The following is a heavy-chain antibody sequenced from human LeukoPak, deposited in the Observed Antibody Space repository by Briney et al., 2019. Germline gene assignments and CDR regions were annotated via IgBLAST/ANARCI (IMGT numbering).Heavy chain of an antibody. CDR1: GGSVSSGSYY. Sequence: SETLSLTCTVSGGSVSSGSYYWSWIRQPPGKGLEWIGYIYYSGSTNYNPSLKSRVTMSVDTSKNQCSLKLSSVTAADTAVYYCARADCSGGSCYAFDIWGQGTMVTVSS. V-gene: IGHV4-61*01. CDR3: ARADCSGGSCYAFDI. D-gene: IGHD2-15*01. CDR2: IYYSGST. J-gene: IGHJ3*02.